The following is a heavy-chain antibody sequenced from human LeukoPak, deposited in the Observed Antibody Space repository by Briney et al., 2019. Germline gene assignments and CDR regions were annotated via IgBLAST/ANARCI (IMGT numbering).Heavy chain of an antibody. CDR2: IWYDGSNK. J-gene: IGHJ3*02. Sequence: PGGSLRLSCAASGFTFSSYGMHWVRQAPGKGLEWVAVIWYDGSNKYYADSVKGRFTISRDNSKNTLYLQMDSLRAEDTAAYYCARGWGLYAFDIWGQGTMVTVSS. V-gene: IGHV3-33*01. CDR3: ARGWGLYAFDI. D-gene: IGHD1-26*01. CDR1: GFTFSSYG.